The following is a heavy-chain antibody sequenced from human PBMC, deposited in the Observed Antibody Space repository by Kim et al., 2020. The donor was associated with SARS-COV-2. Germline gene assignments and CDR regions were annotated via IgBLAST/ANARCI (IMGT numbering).Heavy chain of an antibody. V-gene: IGHV1-69*13. CDR2: IIPIFGTA. CDR3: ARKDYSGYDRGVSDYYGMDV. J-gene: IGHJ6*02. CDR1: GGTFSSYA. Sequence: SVKVSCKASGGTFSSYAISWVRQAPGQGLEWMGGIIPIFGTANYAQKFQGRVTITADESTSTAYMELSSLRSEDTAVYYCARKDYSGYDRGVSDYYGMDVWGQGTTVTVSS. D-gene: IGHD5-12*01.